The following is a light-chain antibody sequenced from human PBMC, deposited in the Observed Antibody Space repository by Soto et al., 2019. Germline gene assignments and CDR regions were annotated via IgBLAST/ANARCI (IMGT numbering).Light chain of an antibody. Sequence: LTQPASVSGSPGQSITISCTGTSNTIGGYNVVSWYQQHPGTAPKVIIYEGIKRPSGVSNRFSGSISGSTASLTISGLQAEDEADYYCCSYVGATTYVFGTGTKVTVL. CDR3: CSYVGATTYV. CDR1: SNTIGGYNV. CDR2: EGI. V-gene: IGLV2-23*01. J-gene: IGLJ1*01.